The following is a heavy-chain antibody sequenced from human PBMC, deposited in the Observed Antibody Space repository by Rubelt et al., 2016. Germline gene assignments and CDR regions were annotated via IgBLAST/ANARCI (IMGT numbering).Heavy chain of an antibody. CDR3: ARVGGTSGSPPDY. D-gene: IGHD3-10*01. J-gene: IGHJ4*02. V-gene: IGHV4-4*02. Sequence: GTLSLTCAVSGASISSSYWWSWVRQFPGKGLEWIGEIYHSGDTNYNPSLKSRVTISVDNSKNQFSLRLTSVTAADTAVYYCARVGGTSGSPPDYWGQGTLVTVSS. CDR2: IYHSGDT. CDR1: GASISSSYW.